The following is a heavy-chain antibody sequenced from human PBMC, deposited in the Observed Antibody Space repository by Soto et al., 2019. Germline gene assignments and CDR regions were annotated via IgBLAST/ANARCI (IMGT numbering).Heavy chain of an antibody. J-gene: IGHJ4*02. V-gene: IGHV2-5*02. D-gene: IGHD4-17*01. Sequence: QITLKESGPPLVRPAQPLTLTCTFSGFSLTTTDMGVAWIRQPPGKALEWLALIYWDDDKRYNPSLKNRLAICKDTSRDRVVLTINNINTEDTGTYFCAHAGDYDLLSFDHWGPGTLVTVSS. CDR3: AHAGDYDLLSFDH. CDR1: GFSLTTTDMG. CDR2: IYWDDDK.